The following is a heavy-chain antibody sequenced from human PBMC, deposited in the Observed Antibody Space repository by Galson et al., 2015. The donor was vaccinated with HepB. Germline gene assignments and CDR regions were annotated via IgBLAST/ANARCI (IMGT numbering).Heavy chain of an antibody. Sequence: SLRLSCAASGFTVSSNYMSWVRQAPGTGLEWVSVIYSGGSTYYADSVKGRFTISRDNSKNTLYLQMNSLRAEDTAVYYCARDFAGYGDYRTQVYYYYYGMDVWGQGTTVTVSS. CDR1: GFTVSSNY. CDR2: IYSGGST. CDR3: ARDFAGYGDYRTQVYYYYYGMDV. V-gene: IGHV3-53*01. D-gene: IGHD4-17*01. J-gene: IGHJ6*02.